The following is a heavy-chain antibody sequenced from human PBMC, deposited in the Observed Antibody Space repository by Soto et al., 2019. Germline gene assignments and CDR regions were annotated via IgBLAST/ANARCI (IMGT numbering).Heavy chain of an antibody. CDR1: GFTFSRYA. Sequence: EVQLLESGGGLVQPGGSLRLSCAASGFTFSRYAMSWVRQAPGKGLEWVSGVSDSGGSTYYVDSVKGRFTISRDNSRSTLYLQMSSLRAEDTAVYYCAKLIDHEPHLWFAYWGQGTLVTVSP. CDR2: VSDSGGST. J-gene: IGHJ4*02. V-gene: IGHV3-23*01. D-gene: IGHD5-18*01. CDR3: AKLIDHEPHLWFAY.